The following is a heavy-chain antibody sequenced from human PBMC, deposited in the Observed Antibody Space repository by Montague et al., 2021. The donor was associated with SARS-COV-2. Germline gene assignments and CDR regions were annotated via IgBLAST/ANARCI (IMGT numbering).Heavy chain of an antibody. J-gene: IGHJ3*02. CDR2: VDHRGSS. V-gene: IGHV4-34*01. D-gene: IGHD3-3*01. CDR1: GGSFSDYY. Sequence: SETLSITCDVYGGSFSDYYWTWIRQAPGKGLEWIGEVDHRGSSSYNPSLQSRLTISVDRSKNQFSLRLTSVTAADTAVYYCARGQVTVFGVLIMLPAAGPLDSWGLGTKVTVSS. CDR3: ARGQVTVFGVLIMLPAAGPLDS.